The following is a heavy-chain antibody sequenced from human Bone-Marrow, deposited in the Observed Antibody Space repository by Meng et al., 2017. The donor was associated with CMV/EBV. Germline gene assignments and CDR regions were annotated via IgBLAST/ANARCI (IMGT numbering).Heavy chain of an antibody. J-gene: IGHJ5*02. CDR1: GDYY. CDR2: IYYSGST. CDR3: ARGAYYYDSSGYPRPHWFDP. D-gene: IGHD3-22*01. V-gene: IGHV4-30-4*08. Sequence: GDYYWSWIRQPPGKGLEWIGYIYYSGSTYYNPSLKSRVTISVDTSKNQSSLKLSSVTAADTAVYYCARGAYYYDSSGYPRPHWFDPWGQGTLVTVSS.